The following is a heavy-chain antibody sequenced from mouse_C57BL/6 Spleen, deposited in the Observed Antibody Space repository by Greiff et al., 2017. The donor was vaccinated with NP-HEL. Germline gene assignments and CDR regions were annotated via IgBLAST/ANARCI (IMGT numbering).Heavy chain of an antibody. J-gene: IGHJ3*01. CDR2: ISYDGSN. CDR3: ARVDYDQVFAY. CDR1: GYSITSGYY. D-gene: IGHD2-4*01. V-gene: IGHV3-6*01. Sequence: EVQLQESGPGLVKPSQSLSLTCSVTGYSITSGYYWNWIRQFPGNKLEWMGYISYDGSNNYNPSLKNRISITRDTSKNQFFLKLNSVTTEDTATYYCARVDYDQVFAYWGQGTLVTVSA.